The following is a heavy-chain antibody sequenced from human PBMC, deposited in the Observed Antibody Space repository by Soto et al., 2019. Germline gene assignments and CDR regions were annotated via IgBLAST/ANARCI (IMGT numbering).Heavy chain of an antibody. CDR1: GLTFSNCW. V-gene: IGHV3-33*08. CDR2: VWYVGSLE. CDR3: TRGTEDKYSDSYYFDY. Sequence: GGSLRLSCAACGLTFSNCWMSWVRQAPGKGLEGVAVVWYVGSLEYYDDSVKGRFTISRDNSKNTLYLQMNSLSAEDTAVYYCTRGTEDKYSDSYYFDYWGQGT. D-gene: IGHD6-6*01. J-gene: IGHJ4*02.